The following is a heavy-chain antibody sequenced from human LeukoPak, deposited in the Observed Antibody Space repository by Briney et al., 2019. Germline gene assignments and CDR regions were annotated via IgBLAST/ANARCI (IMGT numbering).Heavy chain of an antibody. CDR3: AKDLLARPDY. D-gene: IGHD2/OR15-2a*01. V-gene: IGHV3-23*01. J-gene: IGHJ4*02. CDR1: GFTFSSYA. Sequence: GGSLRLSCAASGFTFSSYAMTWVRQAPGKGLEWVSAISGSGGSTYYADSAKGRFTISRDNSKNTLYLQMNSLRAEDTAVYYCAKDLLARPDYWGQGTLVTASS. CDR2: ISGSGGST.